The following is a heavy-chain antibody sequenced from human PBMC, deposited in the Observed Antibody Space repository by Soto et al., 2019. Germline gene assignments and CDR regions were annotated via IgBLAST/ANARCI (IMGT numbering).Heavy chain of an antibody. J-gene: IGHJ5*02. CDR3: AREAAGILNWFDP. CDR1: GGSISSGGYY. D-gene: IGHD6-25*01. CDR2: IYHSGST. Sequence: QVQLQESGPGLVKPSQTLSLTCTVSGGSISSGGYYWSWIRQHPGKGLEWIGYIYHSGSTYYNPSLKSRVTVSXDXPKNQFSLKVSSVTAADTAVYYCAREAAGILNWFDPWGQGTLVTVSS. V-gene: IGHV4-31*03.